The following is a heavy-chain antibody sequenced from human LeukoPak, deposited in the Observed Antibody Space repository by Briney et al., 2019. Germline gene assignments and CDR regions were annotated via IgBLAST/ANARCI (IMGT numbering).Heavy chain of an antibody. V-gene: IGHV1-24*01. J-gene: IGHJ4*02. CDR2: FDPEDGET. D-gene: IGHD2-15*01. CDR1: GYTLTELS. Sequence: ASVKVSCKVSGYTLTELSMHWVRQAPGKGLEWMGGFDPEDGETIYAQKFQGRVTMTEDTSTDTAYVELSSLRSEDTAVYYCATGLPYCSGGSCYWYFDYWGQGTLVTVSS. CDR3: ATGLPYCSGGSCYWYFDY.